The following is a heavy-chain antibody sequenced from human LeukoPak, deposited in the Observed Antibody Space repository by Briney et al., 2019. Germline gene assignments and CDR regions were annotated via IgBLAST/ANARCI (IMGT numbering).Heavy chain of an antibody. CDR1: GFTFDDYA. Sequence: GGSLRLSCAASGFTFDDYAMHWVRQAPGKGLEWVSGISWNSGSIGYADSVKGRFTISRDNAKKSLFLQMNSLRAEDTALYLCAKGSTGSFLADYWGQGTLVTVSS. CDR2: ISWNSGSI. V-gene: IGHV3-9*01. J-gene: IGHJ4*02. D-gene: IGHD1-26*01. CDR3: AKGSTGSFLADY.